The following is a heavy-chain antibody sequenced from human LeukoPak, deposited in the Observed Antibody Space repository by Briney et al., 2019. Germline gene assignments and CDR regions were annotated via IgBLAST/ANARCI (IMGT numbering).Heavy chain of an antibody. CDR3: ARGIGGYGDYLPYYYYYMDV. CDR2: INWNGSST. CDR1: GFTFDDYG. D-gene: IGHD4-17*01. Sequence: RPGGSLRLSCAASGFTFDDYGMSWVRQAPGKGLEWVSGINWNGSSTGYADSVKGRFTISRDNAKNSLYLQMNSLRAEDTALYYCARGIGGYGDYLPYYYYYMDVWGKGTTVTISS. V-gene: IGHV3-20*04. J-gene: IGHJ6*03.